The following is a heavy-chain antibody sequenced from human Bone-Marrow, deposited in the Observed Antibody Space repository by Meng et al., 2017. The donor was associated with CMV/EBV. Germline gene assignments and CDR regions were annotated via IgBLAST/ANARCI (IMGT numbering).Heavy chain of an antibody. CDR2: ISGSGGST. Sequence: GESLKISCAASGFTVSSNYMSWVRQAPGKGLEWVSAISGSGGSTYYADSVKGRFTISRDNSKNTLYLQMNSLRAEDTAVYYCAKDSSSWSHYYFDYWGQGTLVTVSS. CDR3: AKDSSSWSHYYFDY. D-gene: IGHD6-13*01. V-gene: IGHV3-23*01. J-gene: IGHJ4*02. CDR1: GFTVSSNY.